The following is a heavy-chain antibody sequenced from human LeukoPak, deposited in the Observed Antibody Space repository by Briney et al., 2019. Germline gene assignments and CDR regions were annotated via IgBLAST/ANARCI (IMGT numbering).Heavy chain of an antibody. Sequence: SGPALVKPTQTLTLTCTFSGFSLSTSGMCVSWIRQPPGKALEWLARIDWDNDKYYNTSLKNRLTISKDTSKNQVVLIMTNMDPVDTATYYCARIIYYDSSGYIFDYWGQGTLVTVSS. CDR3: ARIIYYDSSGYIFDY. J-gene: IGHJ4*02. CDR2: IDWDNDK. D-gene: IGHD3-22*01. V-gene: IGHV2-70*11. CDR1: GFSLSTSGMC.